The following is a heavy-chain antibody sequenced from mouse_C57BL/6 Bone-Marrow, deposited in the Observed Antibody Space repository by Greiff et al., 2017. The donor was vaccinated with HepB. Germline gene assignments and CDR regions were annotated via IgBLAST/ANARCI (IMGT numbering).Heavy chain of an antibody. Sequence: EVQLVESGGDLVKPGGSLKLSCAASGFTFSSYGMSWVRQTPDKRLEWVATISSGGSYTYYPDSVKGRFTISRDNAKNTLYLQMSSLKSEDTAMYYCARRGTTCSRFDYWGQGTTLTVSS. V-gene: IGHV5-6*01. J-gene: IGHJ2*01. CDR3: ARRGTTCSRFDY. CDR2: ISSGGSYT. D-gene: IGHD1-1*01. CDR1: GFTFSSYG.